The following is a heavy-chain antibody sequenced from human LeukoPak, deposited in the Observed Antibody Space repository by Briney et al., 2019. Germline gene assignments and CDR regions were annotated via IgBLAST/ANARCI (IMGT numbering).Heavy chain of an antibody. Sequence: GGSLRLSCAASGFTFSTYSMNWVRQAPGKGLEWVSAISASGGSTYYADSVKGRFTISRDNSKNTVYLQMSSLRVEDTAVYYCAKYGGINYYFYMDVWGKGTTVTVSS. CDR1: GFTFSTYS. CDR2: ISASGGST. V-gene: IGHV3-23*01. D-gene: IGHD1-14*01. CDR3: AKYGGINYYFYMDV. J-gene: IGHJ6*03.